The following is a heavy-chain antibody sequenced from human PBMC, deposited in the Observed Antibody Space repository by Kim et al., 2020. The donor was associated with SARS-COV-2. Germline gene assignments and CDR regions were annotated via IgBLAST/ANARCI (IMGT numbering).Heavy chain of an antibody. J-gene: IGHJ5*02. CDR3: ARLTYYDFWSGYYEGWFDP. D-gene: IGHD3-3*01. V-gene: IGHV4-39*01. Sequence: RVTISVDTSKNQFSLKLSSVTAADTAVYYCARLTYYDFWSGYYEGWFDPWGQGTLVTVSS.